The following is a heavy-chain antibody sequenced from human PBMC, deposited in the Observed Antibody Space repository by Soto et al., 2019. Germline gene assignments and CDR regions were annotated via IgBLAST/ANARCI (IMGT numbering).Heavy chain of an antibody. J-gene: IGHJ4*02. CDR1: GFTVSSNY. D-gene: IGHD6-13*01. V-gene: IGHV3-53*02. CDR2: IYSGGST. CDR3: ARSGYSSSLNDY. Sequence: EVQLVETGGGLIQPGGSLRLSCAASGFTVSSNYMSWVRQAPRKGLEWVSVIYSGGSTYYADSVKGRFTISRDNSKNTLYLQMNSLRAKDTAVYYCARSGYSSSLNDYWGQGTLVTVSS.